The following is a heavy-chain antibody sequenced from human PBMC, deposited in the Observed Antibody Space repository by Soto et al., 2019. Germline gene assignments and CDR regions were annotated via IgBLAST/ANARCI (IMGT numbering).Heavy chain of an antibody. D-gene: IGHD1-26*01. CDR3: ATGLSTRGYYMDA. J-gene: IGHJ6*03. Sequence: EVQLVESGGGLVQPGGSLILSCAASGFSFSIYWMHWVRQAPGKGLVWVSRIITDGSSTSYADSVKGRFTISRDNAKNXXXXXXNSLRAEDTAVYYCATGLSTRGYYMDAWGKGTTVTVSS. CDR1: GFSFSIYW. CDR2: IITDGSST. V-gene: IGHV3-74*01.